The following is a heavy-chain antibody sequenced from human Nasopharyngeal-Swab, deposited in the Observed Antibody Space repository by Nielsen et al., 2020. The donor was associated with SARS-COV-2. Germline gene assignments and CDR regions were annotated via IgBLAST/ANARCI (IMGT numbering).Heavy chain of an antibody. V-gene: IGHV4-4*01. Sequence: AETLSLTCAVSGDTISSSNWRSWVSQPPGKGLEWLGEIYHRGSTNYNPSLKSRVTISVEKSKNKFSLKLSSVTAADTAVYSCAKVLWFGELYYWGQGTLVTVSS. J-gene: IGHJ4*02. CDR3: AKVLWFGELYY. D-gene: IGHD3-10*01. CDR1: GDTISSSNW. CDR2: IYHRGST.